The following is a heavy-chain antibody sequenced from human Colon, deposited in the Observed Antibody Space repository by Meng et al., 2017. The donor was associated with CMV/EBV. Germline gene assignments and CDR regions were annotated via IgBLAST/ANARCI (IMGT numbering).Heavy chain of an antibody. V-gene: IGHV1-8*01. J-gene: IGHJ6*02. CDR2: MKRKSGKA. CDR1: GYTFDNYD. Sequence: ASVKVSCKASGYTFDNYDINWVRQVAGQGLEWMGWMKRKSGKAGYAEKFRGRVIMTRDTSTNTAYMELSSLIFDDTAVYYCARDREFAMDVWGQGTTVTVSS. CDR3: ARDREFAMDV.